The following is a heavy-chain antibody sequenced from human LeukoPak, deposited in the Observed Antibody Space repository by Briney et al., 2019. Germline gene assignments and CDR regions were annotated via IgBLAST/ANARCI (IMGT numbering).Heavy chain of an antibody. CDR3: AIGYSYGPIDY. CDR2: MNPNSGNT. J-gene: IGHJ4*02. Sequence: ASVRVSCKASGYTFTSYDINWLRQATGQGLEWMGWMNPNSGNTGYAQKFQGRVTMTRNTSISTAYMELSSLRSEDTAVYYCAIGYSYGPIDYWGQGTLVTVSS. CDR1: GYTFTSYD. D-gene: IGHD5-18*01. V-gene: IGHV1-8*01.